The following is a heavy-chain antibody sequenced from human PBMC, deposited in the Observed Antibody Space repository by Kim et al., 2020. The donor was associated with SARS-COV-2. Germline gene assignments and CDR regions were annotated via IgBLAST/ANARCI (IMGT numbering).Heavy chain of an antibody. V-gene: IGHV3-48*02. J-gene: IGHJ5*02. Sequence: ILYADSVRCRFTISRDNAKNSLYLQTNSLRDEDTALYYCVRDGMATGNLDRWGQGTLVTVSS. CDR2: I. D-gene: IGHD6-13*01. CDR3: VRDGMATGNLDR.